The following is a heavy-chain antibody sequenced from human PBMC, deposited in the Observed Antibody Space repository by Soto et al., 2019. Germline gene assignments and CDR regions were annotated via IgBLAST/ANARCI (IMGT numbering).Heavy chain of an antibody. J-gene: IGHJ4*02. CDR3: ARSFTKSRRGGVAFDY. CDR1: GGTISSFG. Sequence: QVQLVQSGAEVKKPGSSVKVSCTTSGGTISSFGMNWVRQVPGQGLEWMGGIVPIDGSTKYAEKFQGRVTITADASTSTVYMDLSSLRSEDTAVYYCARSFTKSRRGGVAFDYWGQGTLLTVSP. CDR2: IVPIDGST. V-gene: IGHV1-69*01. D-gene: IGHD3-3*01.